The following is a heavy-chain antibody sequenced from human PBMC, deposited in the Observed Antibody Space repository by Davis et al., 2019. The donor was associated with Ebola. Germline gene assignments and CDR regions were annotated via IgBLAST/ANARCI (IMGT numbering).Heavy chain of an antibody. V-gene: IGHV3-15*01. CDR1: GLTFRNAW. J-gene: IGHJ4*02. CDR3: TTVSSDYYFEY. D-gene: IGHD3/OR15-3a*01. CDR2: IKSRYDAGTT. Sequence: GESLKISCAVSGLTFRNAWMSWVRQAPGKGLEWVGLIKSRYDAGTTDYAAPVKGRFTLSRDDSKNMLYLQMNSLENEDAAVYDCTTVSSDYYFEYWGQGTLVTVSS.